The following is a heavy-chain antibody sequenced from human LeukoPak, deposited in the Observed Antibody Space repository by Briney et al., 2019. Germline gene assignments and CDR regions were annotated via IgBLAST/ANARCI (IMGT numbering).Heavy chain of an antibody. CDR1: GFTFSSYG. V-gene: IGHV3-33*06. CDR3: VKGPTTGMWSFEI. D-gene: IGHD1-1*01. CDR2: IWYDASNQ. J-gene: IGHJ3*02. Sequence: PGRSVRLSCAASGFTFSSYGMHWVRQAPGKGLAWVAVIWYDASNQNYADSVKGRFTISRDNSKNTLYLQMNSLRAEDMAVYYCVKGPTTGMWSFEIWGHGTLVTVSS.